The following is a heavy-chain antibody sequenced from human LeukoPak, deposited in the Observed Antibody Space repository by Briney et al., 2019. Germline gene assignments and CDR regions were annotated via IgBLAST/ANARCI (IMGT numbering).Heavy chain of an antibody. CDR3: ATGGYTTPYYFDY. CDR1: GYTLTELS. J-gene: IGHJ4*02. V-gene: IGHV1-24*01. D-gene: IGHD6-13*01. Sequence: GASVKVSRKVSGYTLTELSLHWVRQAPGKGLEWMGGFDPEDGETIYAQKFQGRVTMTEDTSTDTAYMELSSLRSEDTAVYYCATGGYTTPYYFDYWGQGTLVTVSS. CDR2: FDPEDGET.